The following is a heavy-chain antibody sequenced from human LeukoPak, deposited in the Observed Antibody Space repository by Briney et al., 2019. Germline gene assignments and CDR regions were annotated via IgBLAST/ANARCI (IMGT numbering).Heavy chain of an antibody. CDR2: FHPKDADM. CDR3: ARGGVLRYFDWLSRHYYFDY. CDR1: GYTVTEVA. D-gene: IGHD3-9*01. J-gene: IGHJ4*02. V-gene: IGHV1-24*01. Sequence: GASVKVSCKVSGYTVTEVAIHWVRQTPGEGLEWMGGFHPKDADMIYAQKFQGRVTMTRNTSISTAYMELSSLRSEDTAVYYCARGGVLRYFDWLSRHYYFDYWGQGTLVTVSS.